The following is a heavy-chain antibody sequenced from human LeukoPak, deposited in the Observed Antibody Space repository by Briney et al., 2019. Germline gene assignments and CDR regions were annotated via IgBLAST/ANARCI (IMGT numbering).Heavy chain of an antibody. J-gene: IGHJ4*02. D-gene: IGHD3-3*01. CDR1: GYTFTGYY. CDR3: ARDPEVGRITIFGVVDY. V-gene: IGHV1-2*02. Sequence: ASVKVSCTASGYTFTGYYMHWVRQAPGQGLEWMGWINPNSGGTNYAQKFQGRVTMTRDNSISTAYMELSRLRSDDTAVYYCARDPEVGRITIFGVVDYWGQGTLVTVSS. CDR2: INPNSGGT.